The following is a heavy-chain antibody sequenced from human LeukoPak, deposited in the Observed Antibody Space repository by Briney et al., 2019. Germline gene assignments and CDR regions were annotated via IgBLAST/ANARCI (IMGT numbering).Heavy chain of an antibody. CDR1: GLTFSSSS. D-gene: IGHD5-18*01. J-gene: IGHJ4*02. CDR3: ARGTDIHL. V-gene: IGHV3-21*01. Sequence: PGGSLRLSCAASGLTFSSSSMSWVRQAPGKGLEWVSSIRSSSSYISYADSVKGRFTISRANAKNSLNLQMNSLRAEDTAVYYSARGTDIHLWGQGTLVTVSS. CDR2: IRSSSSYI.